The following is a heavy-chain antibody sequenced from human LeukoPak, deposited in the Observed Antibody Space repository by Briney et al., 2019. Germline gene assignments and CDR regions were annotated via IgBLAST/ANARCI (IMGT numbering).Heavy chain of an antibody. CDR1: GFTFSSYA. Sequence: GGSLRLSCAASGFTFSSYAMHWVRQAPGKGLEWVAVISYDGSNKYYADSVKGRFTISRDNAKNSLYLQMNSLRAEDTAVYYCAKWRTAHSGYDSEDAFDIWGQGTLVTVSS. CDR2: ISYDGSNK. D-gene: IGHD5-12*01. J-gene: IGHJ3*02. V-gene: IGHV3-30*04. CDR3: AKWRTAHSGYDSEDAFDI.